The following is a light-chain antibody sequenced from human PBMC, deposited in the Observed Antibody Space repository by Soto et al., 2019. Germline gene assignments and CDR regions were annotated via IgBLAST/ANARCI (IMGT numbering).Light chain of an antibody. CDR2: DAS. J-gene: IGKJ3*01. V-gene: IGKV1-33*01. Sequence: DIQMTQSPSSLSASLGDRVTITCQASQDISNYLSWYQQKPGKAPKLLIYDASNLETGVPSRFGGSGSGTDFTFTISSLHPEDVATYYCQQYDGLPFTFGPGTKVDFK. CDR1: QDISNY. CDR3: QQYDGLPFT.